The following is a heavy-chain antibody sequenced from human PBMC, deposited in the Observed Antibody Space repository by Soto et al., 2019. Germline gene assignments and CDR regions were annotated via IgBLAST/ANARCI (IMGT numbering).Heavy chain of an antibody. D-gene: IGHD6-6*01. CDR1: GGSITSYH. CDR3: SAYSGSSDAGYFDY. J-gene: IGHJ4*02. Sequence: PSETLSLTCTVSGGSITSYHWSWIRQPPGKGLEWIGYIYHSGSTDYNPSLRSRVTLSVDTSKLQFSLKLNSVTAADTAIYYCSAYSGSSDAGYFDYWGQGSLVTVSS. V-gene: IGHV4-59*01. CDR2: IYHSGST.